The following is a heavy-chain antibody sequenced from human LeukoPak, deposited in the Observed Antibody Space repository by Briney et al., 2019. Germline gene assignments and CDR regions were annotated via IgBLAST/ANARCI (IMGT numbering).Heavy chain of an antibody. Sequence: GGSLRLSCAASGFTFSSYAMSWVRQAPGKGLEWVSAISGSGGSTYYADSVKGRFTISRDNSKNTLYLQMNSLRAEDTAVYNCAKDYRITIFGVVTNDYWGQGTLVTVSS. D-gene: IGHD3-3*01. J-gene: IGHJ4*02. V-gene: IGHV3-23*01. CDR1: GFTFSSYA. CDR3: AKDYRITIFGVVTNDY. CDR2: ISGSGGST.